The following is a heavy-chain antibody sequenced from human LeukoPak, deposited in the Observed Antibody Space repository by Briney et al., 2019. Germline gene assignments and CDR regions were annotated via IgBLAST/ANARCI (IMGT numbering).Heavy chain of an antibody. D-gene: IGHD6-13*01. CDR3: ARLRFSEIATAGPFDY. J-gene: IGHJ4*02. Sequence: GESLKISCKGSGYSFTSYWIGWVRQMPGKGLEWMGIIYPGDSDTRYSPSFQSQVTISADKSISTAYLQWSSLKASDTAMYYCARLRFSEIATAGPFDYWGQGTLVTVSS. CDR2: IYPGDSDT. V-gene: IGHV5-51*01. CDR1: GYSFTSYW.